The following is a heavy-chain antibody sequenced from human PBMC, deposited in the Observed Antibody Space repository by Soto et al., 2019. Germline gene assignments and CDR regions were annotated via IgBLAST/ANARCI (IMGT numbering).Heavy chain of an antibody. CDR1: GYTFTIYG. D-gene: IGHD6-13*01. CDR3: ARDTKASSWYIWFDP. CDR2: ISAYKGNK. J-gene: IGHJ5*02. Sequence: GASVKVSCKASGYTFTIYGISWVREAPGQGLEWMGWISAYKGNKNYAQKLQGRVTMTTATSTSTAYMELRSLRSDDTTVYYCARDTKASSWYIWFDPWGQGTLVTVSS. V-gene: IGHV1-18*01.